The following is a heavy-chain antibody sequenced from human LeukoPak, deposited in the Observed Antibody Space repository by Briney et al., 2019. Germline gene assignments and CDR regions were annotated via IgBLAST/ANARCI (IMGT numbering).Heavy chain of an antibody. CDR2: IYYSGSI. D-gene: IGHD4/OR15-4a*01. CDR1: GGSISSHY. J-gene: IGHJ4*02. Sequence: SETLSLTCTVSGGSISSHYWSWIRQPPGKGLEWIGYIYYSGSINYNPSLKSRVTISVDTSKNQFSLKLSSVTAADTAVYYCARRGLWVFDYWGQGTLVTVSS. CDR3: ARRGLWVFDY. V-gene: IGHV4-59*11.